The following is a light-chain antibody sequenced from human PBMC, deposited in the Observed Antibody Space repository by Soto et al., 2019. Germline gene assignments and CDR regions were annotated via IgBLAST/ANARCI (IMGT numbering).Light chain of an antibody. J-gene: IGKJ1*01. CDR2: DAS. CDR3: QQYNNWPPWT. Sequence: EIVLTQSPCTLSLSPGERATLSCRASQSVNNKLAWYQQKPGQAPRLLIYDASIRATGIPARFSGSGSGTEFTLTISSLQSEDFALYYCQQYNNWPPWTFGQGTKVDI. V-gene: IGKV3-15*01. CDR1: QSVNNK.